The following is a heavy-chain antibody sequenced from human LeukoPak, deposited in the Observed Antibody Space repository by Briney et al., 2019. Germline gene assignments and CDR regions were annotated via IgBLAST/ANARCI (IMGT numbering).Heavy chain of an antibody. Sequence: RASVKVSCKASGSTFPSHAIIWLRQAPGLGPEWMGWISTSNGDKNYVQNLQGRITLTIDTSTTTAYMELRGLRSDDTAIYYCATRGITAARLDYWGQGTLVTVSS. D-gene: IGHD2-2*01. CDR3: ATRGITAARLDY. CDR1: GSTFPSHA. J-gene: IGHJ4*02. CDR2: ISTSNGDK. V-gene: IGHV1-18*04.